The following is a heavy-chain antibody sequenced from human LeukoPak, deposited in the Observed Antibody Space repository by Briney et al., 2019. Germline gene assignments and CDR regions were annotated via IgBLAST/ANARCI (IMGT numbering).Heavy chain of an antibody. V-gene: IGHV3-9*01. CDR1: GFTLDDYA. Sequence: PGGTLRLSCAASGFTLDDYAMHWVRQAPGKGLEWVSGISWNSGSIGYADSVKGRFTISRDNAKNSLYLQMNSLRAEDTALYYCARDASRVYSYGEEWGQGTLVTVSS. CDR2: ISWNSGSI. D-gene: IGHD5-18*01. J-gene: IGHJ4*02. CDR3: ARDASRVYSYGEE.